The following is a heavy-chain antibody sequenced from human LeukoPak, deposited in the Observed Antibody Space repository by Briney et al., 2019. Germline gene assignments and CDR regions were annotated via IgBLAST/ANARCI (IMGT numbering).Heavy chain of an antibody. D-gene: IGHD1-7*01. V-gene: IGHV4-34*01. J-gene: IGHJ3*02. CDR3: ARVVPYNWNYTDDDAFDI. CDR2: INHSGST. Sequence: SETLSLTCAVYGGSFSGYYWSWIRQPPGKGLEWIGEINHSGSTNYNPSLKSRVTISIDTSKNQFSLKLSSVTAADTAVYYCARVVPYNWNYTDDDAFDIWGQGTMVTVSS. CDR1: GGSFSGYY.